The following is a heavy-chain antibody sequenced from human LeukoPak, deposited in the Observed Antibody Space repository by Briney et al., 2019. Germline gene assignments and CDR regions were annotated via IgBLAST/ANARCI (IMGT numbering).Heavy chain of an antibody. V-gene: IGHV4-34*01. J-gene: IGHJ4*02. CDR2: INHSGST. Sequence: SETLSLTCAVYGGSFSGYYWSWIRQPPGKGLEWIGEINHSGSTNYNPSLKSRVTISVDTSKNQFSLKLSSVTAADTAVYYRARARGFRGFDYWGQGTLVTVSS. CDR1: GGSFSGYY. CDR3: ARARGFRGFDY. D-gene: IGHD3-10*01.